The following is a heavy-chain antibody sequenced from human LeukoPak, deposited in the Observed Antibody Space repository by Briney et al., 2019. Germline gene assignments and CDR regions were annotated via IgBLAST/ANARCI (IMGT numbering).Heavy chain of an antibody. CDR3: ARGTYLHRGSSSSWYDY. J-gene: IGHJ4*02. V-gene: IGHV4-34*01. CDR1: VGSFSGYH. CDR2: INHSGST. D-gene: IGHD6-13*01. Sequence: SETLSLTCAVYVGSFSGYHWSWIRQPPGKGLEWIGEINHSGSTNYNPSLKSRVTISVDTSKNQFSLKLSSVTAAGTAVYYCARGTYLHRGSSSSWYDYWGQGSLVTVSS.